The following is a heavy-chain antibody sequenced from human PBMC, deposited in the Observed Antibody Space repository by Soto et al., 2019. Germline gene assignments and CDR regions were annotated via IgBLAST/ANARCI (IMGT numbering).Heavy chain of an antibody. CDR2: IYHSGST. CDR3: ARGWGYCSGGSCSHAFDS. J-gene: IGHJ3*02. D-gene: IGHD2-15*01. V-gene: IGHV4-4*02. Sequence: PSETLSLTCAVSSGSISSSNWWSWVRQPPGKGLEWIGEIYHSGSTNYNPSLKSRVTISVDKSKNQFSLKLSSVTAADTAVYYCARGWGYCSGGSCSHAFDSWGQGTMVTVSS. CDR1: SGSISSSNW.